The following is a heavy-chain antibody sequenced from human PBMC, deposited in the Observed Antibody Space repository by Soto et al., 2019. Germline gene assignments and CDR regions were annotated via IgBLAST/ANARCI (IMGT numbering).Heavy chain of an antibody. CDR3: ARADRIAVAGSIAY. Sequence: ASVKVSCKASGYTFTSYGISWVRQAPGQGLEWMGWISAYNGNTNYAQKLQGRVTMTTDTSTGTAYMELRSLRSDDTAVYYCARADRIAVAGSIAYWGQGTLVTVPQ. CDR1: GYTFTSYG. CDR2: ISAYNGNT. D-gene: IGHD6-19*01. J-gene: IGHJ4*02. V-gene: IGHV1-18*01.